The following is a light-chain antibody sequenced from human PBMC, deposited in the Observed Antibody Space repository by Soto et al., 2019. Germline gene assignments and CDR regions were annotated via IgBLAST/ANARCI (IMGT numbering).Light chain of an antibody. J-gene: IGLJ1*01. Sequence: LTQPASVSGSPGQSITISCTGTSSDVGSYNLVSWYQQHPGKAPKLMIYEGSKRPSGVSNRFSGSKSGNTASLTISGLQAEDEAGYYCCSYAGSSTYVFGTGTKVTVL. CDR2: EGS. V-gene: IGLV2-23*01. CDR1: SSDVGSYNL. CDR3: CSYAGSSTYV.